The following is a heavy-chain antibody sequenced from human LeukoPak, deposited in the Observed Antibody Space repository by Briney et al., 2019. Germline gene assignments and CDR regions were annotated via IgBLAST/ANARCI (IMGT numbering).Heavy chain of an antibody. CDR1: GFTFSNAW. V-gene: IGHV3-15*01. J-gene: IGHJ4*02. Sequence: GGSLRLSCAASGFTFSNAWMSWVRQAPGEGLEWVGRIKSKTDGGTTDYAAPVKGRFTISRDDSKNTLYLQMNSLRAEDTAVYYCAKDREKYCSGGSCYHDYWGQGTLVTVSS. D-gene: IGHD2-15*01. CDR3: AKDREKYCSGGSCYHDY. CDR2: IKSKTDGGTT.